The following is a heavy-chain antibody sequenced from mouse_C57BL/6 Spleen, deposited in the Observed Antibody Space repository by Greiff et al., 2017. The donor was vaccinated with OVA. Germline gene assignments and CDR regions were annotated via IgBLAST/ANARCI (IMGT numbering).Heavy chain of an antibody. J-gene: IGHJ4*01. Sequence: QVHVKQPGAELVRPGTSVKLSCKASGYTFTSYWMHWVKQRPGQGLEWIGVIDPSDSYTNYNQKFKGKATLTVDTSSSTAYMQLSSLTSEDSAVYYCASLITTVVAYYAMDYWGQGTSVTVSS. V-gene: IGHV1-59*01. CDR2: IDPSDSYT. D-gene: IGHD1-1*01. CDR1: GYTFTSYW. CDR3: ASLITTVVAYYAMDY.